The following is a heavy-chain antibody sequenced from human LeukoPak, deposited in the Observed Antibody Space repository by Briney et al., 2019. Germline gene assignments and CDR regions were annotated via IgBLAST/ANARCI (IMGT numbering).Heavy chain of an antibody. CDR1: GFTFSSYG. CDR2: IWYDGSNK. D-gene: IGHD1-14*01. CDR3: AREAAGVAYYFDY. J-gene: IGHJ4*02. Sequence: GGSLRLSGAASGFTFSSYGMHWVRQAPGKGLEWVAVIWYDGSNKYYADSVKGRFTISRDNSKNTLYLQMNSLRAEDTAVYYCAREAAGVAYYFDYWGQGTLVTVSS. V-gene: IGHV3-33*01.